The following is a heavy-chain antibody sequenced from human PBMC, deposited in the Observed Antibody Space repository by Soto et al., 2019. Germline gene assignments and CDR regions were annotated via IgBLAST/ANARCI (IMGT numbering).Heavy chain of an antibody. CDR3: ARDRNDLSTGYSAIGGFDP. V-gene: IGHV4-59*01. CDR2: MYNTGST. D-gene: IGHD3-9*01. CDR1: GGSISSYY. J-gene: IGHJ5*02. Sequence: SETLSLTCTVSGGSISSYYWSWIRQPPGKGLEWIGYMYNTGSTVYNPSLKSRVTISVDRSKNQFSLKLNAVTAADTAVYYCARDRNDLSTGYSAIGGFDPWGKGTQVTVSS.